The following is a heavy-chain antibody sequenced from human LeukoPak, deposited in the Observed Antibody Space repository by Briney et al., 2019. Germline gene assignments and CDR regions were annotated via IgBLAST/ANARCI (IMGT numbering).Heavy chain of an antibody. Sequence: PSETLSLTCVVSGHSISTAYSISSGYYWGWIRQPPGKGLEWIGSIYNSGSTHYNPSLKSRVTISVDTSKSQFSLKLSSVTAADTAVYYCARNASVVVPAAMSEGLHYSDYWGQGTLVTVSS. D-gene: IGHD2-2*01. CDR1: GHSISTAYSISSGYY. V-gene: IGHV4-38-2*01. J-gene: IGHJ4*02. CDR2: IYNSGST. CDR3: ARNASVVVPAAMSEGLHYSDY.